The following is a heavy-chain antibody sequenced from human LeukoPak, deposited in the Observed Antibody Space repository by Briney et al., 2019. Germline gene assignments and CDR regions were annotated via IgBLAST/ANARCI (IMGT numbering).Heavy chain of an antibody. D-gene: IGHD6-6*01. CDR3: ARDRSSFSYAFDI. CDR1: GYTFTTYA. J-gene: IGHJ3*02. Sequence: ASVKVSCKASGYTFTTYAIHWVRQAPGQRLEWMGWISAYSDNRRYSPKFQGTVTITTDTSASTAYMELSSLRSEDTAVYYCARDRSSFSYAFDIWGQGTMVTVSS. CDR2: ISAYSDNR. V-gene: IGHV1-3*01.